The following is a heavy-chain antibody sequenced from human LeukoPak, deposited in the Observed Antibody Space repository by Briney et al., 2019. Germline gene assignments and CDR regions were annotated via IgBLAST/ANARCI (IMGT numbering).Heavy chain of an antibody. D-gene: IGHD2-2*01. Sequence: PSETLSLTCTVAGGSISSISHYWGWIRQPPGKGLEWIGSIYYSGDTYYNPSLKSRVTISVDTSENHFSLKLSSVTAADTAVYYCARHGNIVLVPAAMVFDYWGQGTLVTVSP. CDR1: GGSISSISHY. CDR3: ARHGNIVLVPAAMVFDY. J-gene: IGHJ4*02. V-gene: IGHV4-39*01. CDR2: IYYSGDT.